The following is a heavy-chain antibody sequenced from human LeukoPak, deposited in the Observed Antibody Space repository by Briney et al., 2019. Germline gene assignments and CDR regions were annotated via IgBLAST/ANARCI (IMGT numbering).Heavy chain of an antibody. J-gene: IGHJ5*02. Sequence: ASVKVSCKASGGTFSSYAISWVRQAPGQGLEWMGGIIPIFGTTNYAQKFQGRVTITADKSTSTAYMELSSLRSEDTAVYYCARGLGSGSYYNWFDPWGQGTLVTVSS. CDR2: IIPIFGTT. CDR3: ARGLGSGSYYNWFDP. V-gene: IGHV1-69*06. D-gene: IGHD3-10*01. CDR1: GGTFSSYA.